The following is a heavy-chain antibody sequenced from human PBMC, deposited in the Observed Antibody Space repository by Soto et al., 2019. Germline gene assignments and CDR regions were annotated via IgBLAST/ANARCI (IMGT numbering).Heavy chain of an antibody. V-gene: IGHV3-48*01. J-gene: IGHJ4*02. Sequence: PGGSLRLSCAASGFTFSSYSMNWVRQAPGKGLEWVSYISSSSSTIYYADSVKGRFTISRDNAKNSLYLQMNSLRAEDTAVYYCARDSFLSYGGPNYFDYWGQGTLVTVSS. CDR3: ARDSFLSYGGPNYFDY. CDR2: ISSSSSTI. D-gene: IGHD4-17*01. CDR1: GFTFSSYS.